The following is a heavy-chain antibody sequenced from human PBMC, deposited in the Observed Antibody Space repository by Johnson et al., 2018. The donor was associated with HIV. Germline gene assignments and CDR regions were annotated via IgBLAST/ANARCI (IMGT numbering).Heavy chain of an antibody. D-gene: IGHD3-22*01. J-gene: IGHJ3*02. Sequence: QVQLVESGGGVVQPGRSLRLSCAASGFTFSSYAMHWVRQAPGEGLEWVAVISYDGTNKYYADSVKGRFTISRDNSKNTVYLQMNSLRAEDTAVYYCARDGRKLTYYYDSSGYDDAFDIWGQGTMVTVSS. CDR1: GFTFSSYA. CDR2: ISYDGTNK. CDR3: ARDGRKLTYYYDSSGYDDAFDI. V-gene: IGHV3-30-3*01.